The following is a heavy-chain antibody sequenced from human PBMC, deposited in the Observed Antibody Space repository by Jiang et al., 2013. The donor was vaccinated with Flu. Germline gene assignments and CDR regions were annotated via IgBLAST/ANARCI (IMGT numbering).Heavy chain of an antibody. Sequence: KPTQTLTLTCTFSGFSLTTSGVGVGWIRQPPGKALEWLALIYWDDDKRYSPSLKNRLTITKDTSKNQVVLTMTNMDPVDTATYYCAHDRNYDDYGGDAFDIWGQGTMVTVSS. CDR3: AHDRNYDDYGGDAFDI. CDR1: GFSLTTSGVG. J-gene: IGHJ3*02. CDR2: IYWDDDK. V-gene: IGHV2-5*02. D-gene: IGHD4-23*01.